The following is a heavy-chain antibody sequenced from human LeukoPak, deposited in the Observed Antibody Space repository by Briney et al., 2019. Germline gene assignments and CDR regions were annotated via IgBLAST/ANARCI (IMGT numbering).Heavy chain of an antibody. V-gene: IGHV3-13*04. CDR2: IGTVVDS. CDR1: GFTFSSYD. J-gene: IGHJ4*01. CDR3: ARGTEGFDC. Sequence: GGSDRLSCAASGFTFSSYDMHWVRQATGKGLEWVSGIGTVVDSYYTASVKGRFTISRENAKNSLYLQMNSLRAGDTAVYYCARGTEGFDCWGQGRLVSVSS.